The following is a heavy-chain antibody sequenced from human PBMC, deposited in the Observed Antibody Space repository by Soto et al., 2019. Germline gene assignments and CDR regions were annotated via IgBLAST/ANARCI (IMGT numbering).Heavy chain of an antibody. D-gene: IGHD3-22*01. Sequence: ASVKVSCKASGGTFSSYTISWVRQAPGQGLEWMGRIIPILGIANYAQKFQGRVTITADKSTSTAYMELSSLRSEDTAVYYCARDPEGYYYDSSGYYYFDYWGQGTLVTVSS. CDR1: GGTFSSYT. V-gene: IGHV1-69*04. CDR3: ARDPEGYYYDSSGYYYFDY. CDR2: IIPILGIA. J-gene: IGHJ4*02.